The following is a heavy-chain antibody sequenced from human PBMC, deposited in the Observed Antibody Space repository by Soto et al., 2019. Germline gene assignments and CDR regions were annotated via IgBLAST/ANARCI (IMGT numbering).Heavy chain of an antibody. D-gene: IGHD3-3*01. J-gene: IGHJ4*02. V-gene: IGHV4-39*01. CDR3: ARRRLRVSFDY. CDR2: IYYSGCT. CDR1: GGSISSSSYY. Sequence: QLQLQESGPGLVKPSETLSLTCTVSGGSISSSSYYWGWIRQPPGKGLEWIGSIYYSGCTYYNPSRKSRATISVDTSKNQFSLKLSSVSAADTAVYYCARRRLRVSFDYWGQGTLVTVSS.